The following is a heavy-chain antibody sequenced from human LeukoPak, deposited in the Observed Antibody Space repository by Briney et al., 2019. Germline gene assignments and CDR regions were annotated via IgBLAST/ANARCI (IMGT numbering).Heavy chain of an antibody. D-gene: IGHD3-3*01. V-gene: IGHV4-31*03. CDR3: ARHTTIFGHFGY. CDR2: IYYNGST. Sequence: PSQTLSLTCTVSGGSISSGGYYWSWIRQHPGKGLEWIGYIYYNGSTYYNPSLKSRVTISVDTSKNQFSLKLSSVTAADTAVYYCARHTTIFGHFGYWGQGTLVTVSS. J-gene: IGHJ4*02. CDR1: GGSISSGGYY.